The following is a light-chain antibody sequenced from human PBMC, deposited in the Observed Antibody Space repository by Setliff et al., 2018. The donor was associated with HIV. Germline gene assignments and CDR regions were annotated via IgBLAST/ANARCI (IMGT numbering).Light chain of an antibody. CDR1: SSNIGAGYD. CDR2: SDT. Sequence: VLTQPPAVSGAPGQRVTISCTGSSSNIGAGYDVHWYQQLPGAAPKLLIYSDTDRPSGVPDRFSGSKSGTSASLAITGLQAEDEADYYCQSYDSSLSASVFGGGTKVTVL. J-gene: IGLJ2*01. CDR3: QSYDSSLSASV. V-gene: IGLV1-40*01.